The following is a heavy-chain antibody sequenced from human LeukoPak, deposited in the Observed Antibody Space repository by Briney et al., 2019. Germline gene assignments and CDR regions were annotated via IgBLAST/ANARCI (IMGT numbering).Heavy chain of an antibody. CDR3: ATLNTLLP. CDR2: ISHSGST. D-gene: IGHD3-3*01. Sequence: SETLSLTCAVYGGSFSGYYWSWIRQPPGKGLEWIGEISHSGSTNYNPSLKSRVTISVDTSKNQFSLKLSSVTAADTAVYYCATLNTLLPWGQGTLVTVSS. V-gene: IGHV4-34*01. J-gene: IGHJ4*02. CDR1: GGSFSGYY.